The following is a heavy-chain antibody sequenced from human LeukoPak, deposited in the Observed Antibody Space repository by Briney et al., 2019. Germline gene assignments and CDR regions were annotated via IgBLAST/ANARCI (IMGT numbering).Heavy chain of an antibody. Sequence: SETLSLTCTVSGGSISTYYWSWIPQPPGKGLEWFGYIYYSGNTNYNPSLKSRVTISVDTSKNQFSLKLSSVTAADTALYYCARASRIDYASSWYGFWYFDLWGRGTLVTVSS. CDR3: ARASRIDYASSWYGFWYFDL. D-gene: IGHD6-13*01. CDR1: GGSISTYY. V-gene: IGHV4-59*01. CDR2: IYYSGNT. J-gene: IGHJ2*01.